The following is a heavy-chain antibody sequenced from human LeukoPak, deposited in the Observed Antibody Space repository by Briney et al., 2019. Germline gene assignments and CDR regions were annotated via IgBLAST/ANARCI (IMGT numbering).Heavy chain of an antibody. J-gene: IGHJ3*02. D-gene: IGHD3-3*01. CDR1: GYTFTSYG. V-gene: IGHV1-18*01. CDR2: ISAYNGNT. CDR3: AKDGEWYPPDAFDI. Sequence: GASVKVSCKASGYTFTSYGISWVRQAPGQGLEWMGWISAYNGNTNYAQKLQGRVTMTTDTSTSTAYMELRSLRSDDTALYYCAKDGEWYPPDAFDIWGQGTMVTVSS.